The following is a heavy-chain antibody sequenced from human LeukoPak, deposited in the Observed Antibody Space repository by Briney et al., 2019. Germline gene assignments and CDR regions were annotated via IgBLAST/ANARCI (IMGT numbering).Heavy chain of an antibody. J-gene: IGHJ4*02. CDR2: IIPIFGTA. Sequence: ASVKVSCKASGGTFSSYAISWVRQAPGQGLEWMGGIIPIFGTANYAQKFQGRVTITADESTSTAYMELSSLRSEDTAVYYCARAVVAGDSFDYWGQGTLVTVSS. V-gene: IGHV1-69*13. CDR3: ARAVVAGDSFDY. D-gene: IGHD4-17*01. CDR1: GGTFSSYA.